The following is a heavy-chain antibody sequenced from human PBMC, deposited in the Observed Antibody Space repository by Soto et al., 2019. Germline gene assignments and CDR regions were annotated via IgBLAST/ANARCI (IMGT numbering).Heavy chain of an antibody. CDR3: ARGPSYYTFNSPYDDYSMDV. CDR2: MNPNSGNT. CDR1: GYTFTSYD. J-gene: IGHJ6*03. Sequence: QVQLVQAGAEVKKPGASVKVSCKASGYTFTSYDINWVRQATGQGLEWMGWMNPNSGNTGYAQKFQGRVNMTRNTSISTAYMELSSLRSEDTAVYYCARGPSYYTFNSPYDDYSMDVGGKGTTVTVSS. V-gene: IGHV1-8*02. D-gene: IGHD3-10*01.